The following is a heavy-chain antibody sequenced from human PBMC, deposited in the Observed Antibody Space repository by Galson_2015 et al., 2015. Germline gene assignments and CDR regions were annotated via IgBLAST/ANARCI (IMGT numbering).Heavy chain of an antibody. J-gene: IGHJ4*02. V-gene: IGHV4-4*02. D-gene: IGHD3-3*01. CDR3: ARVLGFLWSGYRDY. Sequence: SETLSLTCGVSGDSVSSNNWWSWVRQPSGKGLEWIGEIFHSERTVYNPSLKSRVTISLDKSKNQFSLNLTSVTAADTAVYYCARVLGFLWSGYRDYWGQGALVTVSS. CDR1: GDSVSSNNW. CDR2: IFHSERT.